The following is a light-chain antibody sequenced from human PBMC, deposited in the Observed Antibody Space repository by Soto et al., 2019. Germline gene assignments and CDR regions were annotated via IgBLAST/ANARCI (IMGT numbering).Light chain of an antibody. CDR3: QHYNNWIT. CDR2: AAS. J-gene: IGKJ5*01. CDR1: QSISIN. Sequence: EIVMTQSPATLSVSPGERAILSCRASQSISINLAWYQQKPGQAPRLLIYAASNRATGVPARFSGSWSGTEFTLTISSLKSEDFAVYYCQHYNNWITFGQGTRLEIK. V-gene: IGKV3-15*01.